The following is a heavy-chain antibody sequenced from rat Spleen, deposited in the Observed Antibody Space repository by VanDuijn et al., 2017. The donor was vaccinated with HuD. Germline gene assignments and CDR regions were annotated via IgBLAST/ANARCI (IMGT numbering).Heavy chain of an antibody. CDR3: ARRSYYGYDWYFDF. CDR1: GFTYSNYV. V-gene: IGHV5S13*01. J-gene: IGHJ1*01. CDR2: ISTGGGTT. Sequence: EVQLVESGGGLVQPGRSLKLSCAASGFTYSNYVMAWVSQAPTKGLEWVASISTGGGTTYYRNSVKGRFTISRDNAKNTLNLQMDSLRSEDTATYYCARRSYYGYDWYFDFWGPGTMVTVSS. D-gene: IGHD1-7*01.